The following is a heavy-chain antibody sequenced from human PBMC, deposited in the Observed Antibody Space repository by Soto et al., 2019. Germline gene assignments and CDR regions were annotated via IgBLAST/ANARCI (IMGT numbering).Heavy chain of an antibody. D-gene: IGHD1-26*01. CDR1: GFTFSTYE. Sequence: PVGSLRLSCAASGFTFSTYEMNWVRQAPGKGLEWVSYISKNGIDIYYADSVKGRFTISRDNANNSLFLQMDSLRPEDTAVYYCAPRKYGSFNIGAFDIWGQGTMVTVSS. CDR3: APRKYGSFNIGAFDI. V-gene: IGHV3-48*03. J-gene: IGHJ3*02. CDR2: ISKNGIDI.